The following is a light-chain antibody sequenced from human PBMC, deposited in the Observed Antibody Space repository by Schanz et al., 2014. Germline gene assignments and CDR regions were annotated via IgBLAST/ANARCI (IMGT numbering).Light chain of an antibody. Sequence: DIEMTQSPSSLSASVGDRVTITCRASQTISTNLNWYQQKPGRAPQLLIYFSSNLQSGVPSRFSGGGSGTHFTLTISSLHPEDFATYYCQQSYSTLSITFGQGTRLEIK. CDR2: FSS. V-gene: IGKV1-39*01. CDR1: QTISTN. J-gene: IGKJ5*01. CDR3: QQSYSTLSIT.